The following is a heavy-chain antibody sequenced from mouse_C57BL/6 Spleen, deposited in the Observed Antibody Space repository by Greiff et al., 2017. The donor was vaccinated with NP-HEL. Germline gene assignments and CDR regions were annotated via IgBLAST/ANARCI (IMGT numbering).Heavy chain of an antibody. J-gene: IGHJ4*01. D-gene: IGHD2-1*01. Sequence: QVQLKQSGAELVRPGTSVKMSCKASGYTFTNYWIGWAKQRPGHGLEWIGDIYPGGGYTNYNEKFKGKATLTADKSSSTAYMQFSSLTSEDSAIYYCARGGGKGPYAMDYWGQGTSVTVSS. CDR3: ARGGGKGPYAMDY. V-gene: IGHV1-63*01. CDR2: IYPGGGYT. CDR1: GYTFTNYW.